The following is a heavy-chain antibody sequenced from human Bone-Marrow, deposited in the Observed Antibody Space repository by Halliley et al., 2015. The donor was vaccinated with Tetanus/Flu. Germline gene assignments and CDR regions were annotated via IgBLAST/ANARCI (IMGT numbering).Heavy chain of an antibody. V-gene: IGHV3-30*03. CDR3: ARRDGVDFWEYFDY. D-gene: IGHD3-3*01. J-gene: IGHJ4*02. CDR2: ISYDGSDK. Sequence: SLRLSCAASGFTFSNYGVHWVRQAPGKGLEWVAVISYDGSDKYYADSVKGRFTISRDNSKNSLYLQMNSLRVEDTAVYYCARRDGVDFWEYFDYWGQGILVTVSS. CDR1: GFTFSNYG.